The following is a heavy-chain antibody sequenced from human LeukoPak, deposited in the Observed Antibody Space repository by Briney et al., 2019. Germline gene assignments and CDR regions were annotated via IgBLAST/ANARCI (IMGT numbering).Heavy chain of an antibody. D-gene: IGHD1-1*01. CDR3: ASCWTGTTNYYYYYMDV. J-gene: IGHJ6*03. CDR1: GGTFSSYA. CDR2: IIPIFGTA. Sequence: ASVKVSCKASGGTFSSYAISWVRQAPGQGLEWMGGIIPIFGTANYAQKFQGRVTITADESTSTAYMELSSLGSEDTAVYYCASCWTGTTNYYYYYMDVWGKGTTVTVSS. V-gene: IGHV1-69*13.